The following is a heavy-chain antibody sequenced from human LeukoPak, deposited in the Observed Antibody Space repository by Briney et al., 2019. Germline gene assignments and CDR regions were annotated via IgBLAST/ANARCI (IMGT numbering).Heavy chain of an antibody. CDR1: GFTFTSYA. Sequence: GGSLRLSCAASGFTFTSYAMSWVRQAPGQGLEWVSAISGSGGSTYYADTVKGRFTISRDTSKNTPYMQLNSLRAEDTAVYYCAKEVAMITFGGANCFDPWGQGTLVTVSS. V-gene: IGHV3-23*01. D-gene: IGHD3-16*01. CDR2: ISGSGGST. J-gene: IGHJ5*02. CDR3: AKEVAMITFGGANCFDP.